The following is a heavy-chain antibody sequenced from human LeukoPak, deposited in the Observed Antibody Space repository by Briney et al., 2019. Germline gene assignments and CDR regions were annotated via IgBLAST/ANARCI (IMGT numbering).Heavy chain of an antibody. CDR2: IYTSGST. D-gene: IGHD6-13*01. CDR3: ARVSPYSSSWYYFDY. Sequence: SETLSLTCTVSGGSISSGSYYWSWIRQPAGKGLEWIGRIYTSGSTNYNPSLKSRVTISVDTSKNQFSLKLTSVTAADTAVYYCARVSPYSSSWYYFDYWGQGILVTVSS. V-gene: IGHV4-61*02. J-gene: IGHJ4*02. CDR1: GGSISSGSYY.